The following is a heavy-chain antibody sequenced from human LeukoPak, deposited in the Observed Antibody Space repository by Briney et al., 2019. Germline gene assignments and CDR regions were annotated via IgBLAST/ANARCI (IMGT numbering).Heavy chain of an antibody. D-gene: IGHD2-21*01. Sequence: GGSLRLSCAASGFTFSSYAMSWVRQAPGKGLKWVSGISGSGVSTYYTDSVKGRLTVSRENSKNTVFLQMNSLRAEDTAVYYCAKGLYGDTFLNWFDPWGQGTLVTVPS. CDR2: ISGSGVST. V-gene: IGHV3-23*01. J-gene: IGHJ5*02. CDR3: AKGLYGDTFLNWFDP. CDR1: GFTFSSYA.